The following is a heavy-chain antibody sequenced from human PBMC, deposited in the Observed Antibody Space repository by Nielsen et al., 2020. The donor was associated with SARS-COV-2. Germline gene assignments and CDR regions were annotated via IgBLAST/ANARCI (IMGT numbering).Heavy chain of an antibody. CDR2: INPSGGST. D-gene: IGHD3-22*01. J-gene: IGHJ3*02. Sequence: WVRQAPGQGLEWMGIINPSGGSTSYAQKFQGRVTMTRDTSTSTVYMELSSLRSEDTAVYYCARAQGPYYYDSSGSPRRPTFDIWGQGTMVTVSS. CDR3: ARAQGPYYYDSSGSPRRPTFDI. V-gene: IGHV1-46*01.